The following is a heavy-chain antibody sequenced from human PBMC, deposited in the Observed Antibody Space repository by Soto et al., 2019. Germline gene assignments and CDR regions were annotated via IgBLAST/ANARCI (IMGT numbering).Heavy chain of an antibody. J-gene: IGHJ5*02. CDR3: ARSISLPAAADNWFDP. Sequence: QVTLKESGPVLVKPTETLTLTCTVSGFSLNSATMGVSWIRQPPGKALEWLAHISSNDAKSYSTSLKSKVSISKDTSKSQVVLTMTNIDPVATATYYCARSISLPAAADNWFDPWGQGTPVTVSS. V-gene: IGHV2-26*01. D-gene: IGHD2-2*01. CDR2: ISSNDAK. CDR1: GFSLNSATMG.